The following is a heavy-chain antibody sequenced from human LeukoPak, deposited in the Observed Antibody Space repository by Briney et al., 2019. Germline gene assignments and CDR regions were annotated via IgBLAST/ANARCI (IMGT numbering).Heavy chain of an antibody. CDR2: ISGSAHKI. CDR1: GITFSNYA. J-gene: IGHJ4*02. CDR3: AKGEYSS. Sequence: GGSLRLSCVASGITFSNYAVSWVRQAPEKGLDWVSVISGSAHKIRYADSVKGRFTISRDNSENIVYLQMNSLRAEDTAVYYCAKGEYSSWGQGTLVTVSS. D-gene: IGHD6-6*01. V-gene: IGHV3-23*01.